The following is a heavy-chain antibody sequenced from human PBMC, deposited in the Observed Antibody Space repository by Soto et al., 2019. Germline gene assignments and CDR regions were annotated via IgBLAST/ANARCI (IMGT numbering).Heavy chain of an antibody. CDR2: ISGSGGST. J-gene: IGHJ4*02. V-gene: IGHV3-23*01. CDR1: GFTFSSYA. D-gene: IGHD3-22*01. Sequence: EVQLLESGGGWVQPGGSLRLSCAASGFTFSSYAMTWVRQAPGKGLEWVSAISGSGGSTYSAASVKGRFTISRDNFKNTLYLQMNSRRAEDKAVYYCAKDRTFDSSGYYSYWGQGTLVTVSS. CDR3: AKDRTFDSSGYYSY.